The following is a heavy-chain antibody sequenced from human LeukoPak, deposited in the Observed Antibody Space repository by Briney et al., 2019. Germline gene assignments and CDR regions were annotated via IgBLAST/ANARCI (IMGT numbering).Heavy chain of an antibody. D-gene: IGHD3-22*01. Sequence: GGFLRLSCAASGFTFSSYSMNWVRQAPGKGLEWVSSISSSSSYIYYADSVKGRFTISRDNAKNSLYLQMNSLRAEDTAVYYCARSEGPGYDSSGYYCFPDYWGQGTLVTVSS. J-gene: IGHJ4*02. CDR1: GFTFSSYS. CDR2: ISSSSSYI. CDR3: ARSEGPGYDSSGYYCFPDY. V-gene: IGHV3-21*01.